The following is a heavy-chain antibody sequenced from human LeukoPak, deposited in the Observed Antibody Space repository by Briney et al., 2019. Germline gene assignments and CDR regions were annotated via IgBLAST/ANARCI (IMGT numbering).Heavy chain of an antibody. D-gene: IGHD3-22*01. CDR3: ARVGLVYYYDSSGYPDY. CDR1: GYTFTSYG. J-gene: IGHJ4*02. CDR2: ISAYNGNT. V-gene: IGHV1-18*01. Sequence: ASVKVSCKASGYTFTSYGISWVRRAPGQGLEWMGWISAYNGNTNYAQKLQGRVTMTTDTSTSTAYMELRSLRSDDTAVYYCARVGLVYYYDSSGYPDYWGQGTLVTVSS.